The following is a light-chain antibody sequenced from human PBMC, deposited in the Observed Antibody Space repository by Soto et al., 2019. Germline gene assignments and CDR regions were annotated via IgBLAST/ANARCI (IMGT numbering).Light chain of an antibody. J-gene: IGLJ1*01. CDR1: TSDIGGYYF. CDR2: DVS. CDR3: SSYRSSNTPFV. V-gene: IGLV2-14*01. Sequence: QSVLTQPASVSGSPGQSITISCTGTTSDIGGYYFVSWYQQHPVKAPKLMIYDVSNRPSGVSNRFSGFKSGNTASLTISGLQAEDEADYYCSSYRSSNTPFVFGTGTKLTVL.